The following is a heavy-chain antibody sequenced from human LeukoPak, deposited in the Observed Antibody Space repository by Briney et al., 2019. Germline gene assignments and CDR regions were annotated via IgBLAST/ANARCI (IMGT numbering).Heavy chain of an antibody. CDR1: GGSITGYY. Sequence: SETLSLTCTVSGGSITGYYWSWIRQPPGKGLEWIGEINHSGSTNYNPSLKSRVTISVDTSKNQFSLKLSSVTAADTAVYYCARRPLYDYYDSSGYYSRVHDYWGQGTLVTVSS. D-gene: IGHD3-22*01. J-gene: IGHJ4*02. V-gene: IGHV4-34*01. CDR2: INHSGST. CDR3: ARRPLYDYYDSSGYYSRVHDY.